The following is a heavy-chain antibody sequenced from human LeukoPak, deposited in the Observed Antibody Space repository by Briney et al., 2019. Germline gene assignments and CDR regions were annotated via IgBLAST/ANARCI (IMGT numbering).Heavy chain of an antibody. CDR3: ASSPISEI. Sequence: GGSLRLSCAASGFMLSSYWMSWVRQAPGKGLEWVANIKQDGSEKYYVDSVKGRFTISRDNAKNSLYLQMNSLRAEDTAVYYCASSPISEIWGQGTMVTVSS. J-gene: IGHJ3*02. V-gene: IGHV3-7*01. D-gene: IGHD2/OR15-2a*01. CDR1: GFMLSSYW. CDR2: IKQDGSEK.